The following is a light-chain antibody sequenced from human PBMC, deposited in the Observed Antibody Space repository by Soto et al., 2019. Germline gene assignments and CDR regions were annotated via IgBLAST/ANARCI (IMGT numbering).Light chain of an antibody. J-gene: IGKJ2*01. CDR2: GVS. CDR1: QSLRTSY. V-gene: IGKV3-20*01. Sequence: IVLTQSPGTLSLSPGERATLSCRASQSLRTSYLAWYQQRHGQAPRLLIYGVSNRATGVPDRFRGTGSGTDFTLIISRLEPEDFAVSSCQRYGGSFVNTFGQGTKLEI. CDR3: QRYGGSFVNT.